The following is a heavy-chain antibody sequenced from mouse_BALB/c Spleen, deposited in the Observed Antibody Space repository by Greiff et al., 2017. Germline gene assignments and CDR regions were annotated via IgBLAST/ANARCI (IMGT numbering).Heavy chain of an antibody. Sequence: VQLQQSGPELVKPGASVKISCKASGYTFTDYNMHWVKQSHGKSLEWIGYIYPYNGGTGYNQKFKSKATLTVDNSSSTAYMELRSLTSKDSAVYYCAIHYYGSWFAYWGQGTLVTVSA. J-gene: IGHJ3*01. D-gene: IGHD1-2*01. CDR1: GYTFTDYN. CDR2: IYPYNGGT. CDR3: AIHYYGSWFAY. V-gene: IGHV1S29*02.